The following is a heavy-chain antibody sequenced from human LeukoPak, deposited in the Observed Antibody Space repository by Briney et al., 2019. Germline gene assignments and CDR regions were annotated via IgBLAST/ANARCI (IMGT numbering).Heavy chain of an antibody. J-gene: IGHJ5*02. CDR1: GYTFTSYD. CDR2: MNPNSGNT. D-gene: IGHD3-3*01. CDR3: ASGVTYDFWSGYYTGIRWFDP. Sequence: GASLKVSCKASGYTFTSYDINWVRQAPGQGLEWMGWMNPNSGNTGYAQKFQGRVTMTRNTSISTAYMELSSLRSEDTAVYYCASGVTYDFWSGYYTGIRWFDPWGQGTLVTVSS. V-gene: IGHV1-8*01.